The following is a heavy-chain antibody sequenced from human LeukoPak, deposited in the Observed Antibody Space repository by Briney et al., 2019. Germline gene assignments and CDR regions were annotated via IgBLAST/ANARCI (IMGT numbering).Heavy chain of an antibody. CDR2: ISDSGST. D-gene: IGHD2-15*01. Sequence: SQTLSLTCTVSGGSISSGVYYWSWIRQHPGQVLEWVGYISDSGSTYYNPSLKSRVTVSVDTSKSQFSLKVSSVTAADTAVYYCARGARMTFDYWGQGTLVTVSS. CDR1: GGSISSGVYY. CDR3: ARGARMTFDY. J-gene: IGHJ4*02. V-gene: IGHV4-31*03.